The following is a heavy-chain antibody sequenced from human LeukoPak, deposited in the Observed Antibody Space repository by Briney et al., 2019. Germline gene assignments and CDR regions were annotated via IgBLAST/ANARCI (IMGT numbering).Heavy chain of an antibody. CDR2: IRSKAYGGTT. CDR3: TRSPLWFGEDY. J-gene: IGHJ4*02. Sequence: GGSLRLSCTASGFTFGDYAMSWVRQAPGKGLEWVGFIRSKAYGGTTEYAASVKGRFTISRDDSKSIAYLQMNSLKTEDTAVYYCTRSPLWFGEDYWGQGTLVTVSS. D-gene: IGHD3-10*01. CDR1: GFTFGDYA. V-gene: IGHV3-49*04.